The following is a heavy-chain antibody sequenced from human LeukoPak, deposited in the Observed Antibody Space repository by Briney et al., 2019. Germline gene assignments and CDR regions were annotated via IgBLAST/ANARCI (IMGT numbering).Heavy chain of an antibody. D-gene: IGHD4-17*01. CDR1: GFTFSSYE. V-gene: IGHV3-7*03. CDR3: TRGQTTVTN. Sequence: GGSLRLSCAASGFTFSSYEMNWVRQAPGKGLEWVANIKQDGSEKYYVDSVKGRFTISRDNAKNSLYLQMNSLRAEDTAVYYCTRGQTTVTNWGQGTLVTVSS. CDR2: IKQDGSEK. J-gene: IGHJ4*02.